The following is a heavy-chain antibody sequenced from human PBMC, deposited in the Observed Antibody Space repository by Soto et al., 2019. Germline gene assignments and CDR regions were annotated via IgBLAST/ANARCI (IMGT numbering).Heavy chain of an antibody. Sequence: ASVKVSCKASGHTFTSYDINWVRQATGQGLEWMGWMNPNSGNTGYAQKFQGRVTMTRNTSISTAYMELSSLRSEDTAVYYCALPYCTNGVCYTNYFDYWGQGTLVTVSS. J-gene: IGHJ4*02. CDR3: ALPYCTNGVCYTNYFDY. CDR1: GHTFTSYD. D-gene: IGHD2-8*01. CDR2: MNPNSGNT. V-gene: IGHV1-8*01.